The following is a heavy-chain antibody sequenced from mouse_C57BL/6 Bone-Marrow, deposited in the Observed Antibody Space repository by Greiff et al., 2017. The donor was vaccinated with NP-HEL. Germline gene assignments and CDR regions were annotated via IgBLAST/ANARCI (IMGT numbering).Heavy chain of an antibody. CDR3: ARNEDYGSSYDYFDY. V-gene: IGHV2-2*01. J-gene: IGHJ2*01. CDR1: GFSLTSYG. CDR2: IWSGGST. D-gene: IGHD1-1*01. Sequence: QVQLKQSGPGLVQPSQSLSITCTVSGFSLTSYGVHWVRQSPGKGLEWLGVIWSGGSTDSNAAFISRLSISKDNSKSQVFFKMNSLQADDTAIYYCARNEDYGSSYDYFDYWGQGTTLTVSS.